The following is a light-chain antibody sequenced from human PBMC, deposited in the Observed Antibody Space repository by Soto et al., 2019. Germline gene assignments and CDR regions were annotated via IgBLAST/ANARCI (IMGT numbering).Light chain of an antibody. J-gene: IGKJ1*01. CDR1: QSISNC. Sequence: DIQMTQSPSTLSASVGDRVTITFRASQSISNCLAWYQQKPGKAPKLLISGASSLQSGVPSRFSGSASGTEFTLTISSLQPDDIATYYCQQCHRYLTFGQGTKVDIK. CDR3: QQCHRYLT. CDR2: GAS. V-gene: IGKV1-5*01.